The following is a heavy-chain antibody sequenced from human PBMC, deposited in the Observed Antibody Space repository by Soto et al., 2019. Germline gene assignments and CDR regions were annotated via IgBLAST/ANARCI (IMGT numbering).Heavy chain of an antibody. D-gene: IGHD1-1*01. Sequence: SETLSLTCAVYAGSFSGYYWSWIRQPPGKGLEWIGEINHSGSTNYNPSLKSRVTISVDTSKNQFSLKLSSVTAADTAVYYCARRYGYSFDYWGQGTLVTVSS. CDR3: ARRYGYSFDY. V-gene: IGHV4-34*01. CDR1: AGSFSGYY. CDR2: INHSGST. J-gene: IGHJ4*02.